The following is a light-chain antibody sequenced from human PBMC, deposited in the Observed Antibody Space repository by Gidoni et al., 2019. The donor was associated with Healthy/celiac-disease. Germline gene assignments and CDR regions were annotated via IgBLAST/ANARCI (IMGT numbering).Light chain of an antibody. Sequence: QSLLTQPPSASGTPGPRVTISCSGSSSNIGSNTVNWYQHPPGTAPKHLIYSNNQRPSGVPDRFSGSKSGTSASLAISGLQSEDEADYYCAAWDDSLNGLYVFGTGTKVTVL. V-gene: IGLV1-44*01. CDR1: SSNIGSNT. CDR2: SNN. CDR3: AAWDDSLNGLYV. J-gene: IGLJ1*01.